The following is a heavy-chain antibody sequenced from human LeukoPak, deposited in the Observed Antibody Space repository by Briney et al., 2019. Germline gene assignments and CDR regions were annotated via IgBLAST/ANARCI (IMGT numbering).Heavy chain of an antibody. V-gene: IGHV3-30*04. CDR3: ASYSSLDY. J-gene: IGHJ4*02. CDR1: GFTFSSYA. Sequence: GGSLRLSCAASGFTFSSYAIHWVRQAPGKGLEWVAVISYDESNKNYADSVKGRFTISRDNSKNTLYLQMNSLRAEDTAVYYCASYSSLDYWGQGTLVTVSS. CDR2: ISYDESNK. D-gene: IGHD6-19*01.